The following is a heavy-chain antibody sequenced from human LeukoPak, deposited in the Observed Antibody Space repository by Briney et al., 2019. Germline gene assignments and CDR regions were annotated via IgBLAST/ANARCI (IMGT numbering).Heavy chain of an antibody. V-gene: IGHV1-2*06. Sequence: GASVKVSCKASGYTFTGHYMHWVRQAPGQGLEWMGRINPNSGGANYAQKFQGRVTMARDTSISTAYMELSGQRSDDTAVYYCARDREVGSTDDAFDIWGQGTRVIVSS. CDR2: INPNSGGA. CDR3: ARDREVGSTDDAFDI. D-gene: IGHD1-26*01. J-gene: IGHJ3*02. CDR1: GYTFTGHY.